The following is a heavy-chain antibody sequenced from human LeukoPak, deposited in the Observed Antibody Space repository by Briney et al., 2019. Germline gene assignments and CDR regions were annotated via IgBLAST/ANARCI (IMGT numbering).Heavy chain of an antibody. CDR1: GGSISSGSYY. CDR3: ARSPRQRGWFDP. Sequence: PSQTLSLTCTVSGGSISSGSYYWSWIRQPAGKGLEWIGRIYTSGSTNYNPSLKSRVTISVDTSKNQFSLKLSAVTAADTAVYYCARSPRQRGWFDPWGQGTLVTVSS. CDR2: IYTSGST. J-gene: IGHJ5*02. V-gene: IGHV4-61*02.